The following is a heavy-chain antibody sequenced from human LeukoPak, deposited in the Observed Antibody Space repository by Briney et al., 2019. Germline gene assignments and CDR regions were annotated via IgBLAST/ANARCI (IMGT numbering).Heavy chain of an antibody. CDR3: ARADSSGTPNLS. Sequence: ASVKVSCKTSGYTFTSYGISWVRQAPGQGLEWMGWISAYNGNTNYAQKLQGRVTMTTDTSTSTAYMELRSLRSDDTAVYYCARADSSGTPNLSWGQGTLVTVSS. V-gene: IGHV1-18*01. J-gene: IGHJ4*02. CDR1: GYTFTSYG. CDR2: ISAYNGNT. D-gene: IGHD3-22*01.